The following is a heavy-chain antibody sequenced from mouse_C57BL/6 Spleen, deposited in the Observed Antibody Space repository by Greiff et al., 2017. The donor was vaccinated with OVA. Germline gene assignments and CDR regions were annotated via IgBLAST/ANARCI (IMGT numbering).Heavy chain of an antibody. CDR3: ARDEGTSGAWCAY. CDR2: ISYDGSN. V-gene: IGHV3-6*01. CDR1: GYSITSGYY. D-gene: IGHD3-1*01. Sequence: EVKLVESGPGLVKPSQSLSLTCSVTGYSITSGYYWNWIRQFPGNKLEWMGYISYDGSNNYNPSLKNRISITRDTSKNQFFLKLNSVTTEDTATYYCARDEGTSGAWCAYWGQGTLVTVSA. J-gene: IGHJ3*01.